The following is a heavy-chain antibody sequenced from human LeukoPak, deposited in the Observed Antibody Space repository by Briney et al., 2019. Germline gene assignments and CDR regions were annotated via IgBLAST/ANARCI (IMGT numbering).Heavy chain of an antibody. D-gene: IGHD5-12*01. CDR1: GYTFTGYY. J-gene: IGHJ4*02. Sequence: AASVKVSCKASGYTFTGYYMHWVRQAPGQGLEWMGWINPNSGGTNYAQKFQGRVTMTRDTSISTAYMELSRLRSDDTAVYYCATDIVATKASDYWGQGTLVTVSS. V-gene: IGHV1-2*02. CDR2: INPNSGGT. CDR3: ATDIVATKASDY.